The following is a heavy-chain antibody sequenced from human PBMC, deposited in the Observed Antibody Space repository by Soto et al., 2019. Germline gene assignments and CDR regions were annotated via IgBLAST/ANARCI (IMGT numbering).Heavy chain of an antibody. J-gene: IGHJ6*03. V-gene: IGHV4-39*01. CDR2: IYYSGST. Sequence: SETLSLTCTVSGGSISSSSYYWDWIRQPPGKGLEWIGSIYYSGSTYYNPSLKSRVTISVDTSKNQFSLKLSSVTAADTAVYYCARHVYLVTTYYYYMDVWGKGTTDTVSS. CDR3: ARHVYLVTTYYYYMDV. D-gene: IGHD4-17*01. CDR1: GGSISSSSYY.